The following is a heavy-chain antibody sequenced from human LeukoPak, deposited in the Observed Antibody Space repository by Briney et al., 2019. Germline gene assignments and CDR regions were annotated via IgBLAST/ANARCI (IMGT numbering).Heavy chain of an antibody. D-gene: IGHD1-1*01. CDR1: GFTFSDHW. CDR3: AKPAQLSSPPFDY. J-gene: IGHJ4*02. V-gene: IGHV3-23*01. Sequence: PGGSLRLSCEASGFTFSDHWMNWVRQAPGKGLEWVSAISGSGGSTYYADSVKGRFTISRDNSKNTLYLQMNSLRAEDTAVYYCAKPAQLSSPPFDYWGQGTLVTVSS. CDR2: ISGSGGST.